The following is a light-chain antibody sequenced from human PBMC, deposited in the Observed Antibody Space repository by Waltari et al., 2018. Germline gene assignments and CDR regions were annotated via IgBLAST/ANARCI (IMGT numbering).Light chain of an antibody. Sequence: QSVLTQPPSASGTPGQRVTISCSGSSPNIGSNYVYWYQQLPGTAPKLRIYRNNQPPSGVPDRFSDSKSGTSASLAISGLRAEDEADYYCAAWDDSLSGPVFGGGTKLTVL. J-gene: IGLJ2*01. CDR2: RNN. CDR3: AAWDDSLSGPV. V-gene: IGLV1-47*01. CDR1: SPNIGSNY.